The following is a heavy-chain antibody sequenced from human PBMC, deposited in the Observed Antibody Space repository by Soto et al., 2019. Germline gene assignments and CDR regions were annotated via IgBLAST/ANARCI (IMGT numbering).Heavy chain of an antibody. D-gene: IGHD3-22*01. CDR2: IIPIFGTA. J-gene: IGHJ5*02. CDR3: ARDRGPSSGYYPYWFDP. Sequence: QVQLVQSGAEVKKPGSSVKVSCKASGGTFSSYAITWVRQAPGQGLEWMGGIIPIFGTANYAQKFQARVTINAEESTSTAYMELSSLRSEDTAVYYCARDRGPSSGYYPYWFDPWGQGTLVTVSS. CDR1: GGTFSSYA. V-gene: IGHV1-69*12.